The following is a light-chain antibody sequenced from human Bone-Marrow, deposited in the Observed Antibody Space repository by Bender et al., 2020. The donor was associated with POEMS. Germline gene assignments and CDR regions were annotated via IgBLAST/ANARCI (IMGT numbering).Light chain of an antibody. Sequence: SYVLTQPPSVSVAPGETATITCGGTLFGPESVHWYQQHPGQAPVLVLYDDNDRPSGIPARFSGSNSGRTATLTISRVEAGDEADYYCQVWDSSGDNLYVFGPGTKVTVV. CDR3: QVWDSSGDNLYV. J-gene: IGLJ1*01. V-gene: IGLV3-21*02. CDR1: LFGPES. CDR2: DDN.